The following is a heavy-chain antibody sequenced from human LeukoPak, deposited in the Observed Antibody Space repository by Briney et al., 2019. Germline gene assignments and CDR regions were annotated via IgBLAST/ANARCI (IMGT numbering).Heavy chain of an antibody. V-gene: IGHV4-38-2*02. CDR2: IYHSGST. CDR1: GYSISSGYY. D-gene: IGHD6-6*01. Sequence: KPSETLSLTCTVSGYSISSGYYWGWIRQPPGKGLEWIGYIYHSGSTYYNPSLKSRVTISVDRSKNQFSLKLSSVTAADTAVYYCAKSSSSELFDYWGQGTLVTVSS. CDR3: AKSSSSELFDY. J-gene: IGHJ4*02.